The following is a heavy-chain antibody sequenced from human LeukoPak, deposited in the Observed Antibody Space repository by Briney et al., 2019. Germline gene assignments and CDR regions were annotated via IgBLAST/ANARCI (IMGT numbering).Heavy chain of an antibody. CDR3: AKDLRDIVVVVAATPDY. CDR1: GFTFSSYA. D-gene: IGHD2-15*01. Sequence: GGSLRLSCAASGFTFSSYAMNWVRQAPGKGLEWVSAISGSGGSTYYADSVKGRFTISRDNSKNTLYLQMNSLRAEDTAVYYCAKDLRDIVVVVAATPDYWGQGTLVTVSS. J-gene: IGHJ4*02. V-gene: IGHV3-23*01. CDR2: ISGSGGST.